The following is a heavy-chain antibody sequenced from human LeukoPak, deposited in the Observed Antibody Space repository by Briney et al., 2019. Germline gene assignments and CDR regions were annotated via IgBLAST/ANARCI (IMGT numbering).Heavy chain of an antibody. D-gene: IGHD4-23*01. J-gene: IGHJ4*02. CDR2: ISGYNGNT. CDR1: GYTFTNYG. CDR3: DRGDYGGNPDY. Sequence: ASVKVSCKSSGYTFTNYGINRVRQAPGQGLEWMGWISGYNGNTNYAQKLQGRVTMTTDTSTTTAYMELRSLRSDDTAMYYCDRGDYGGNPDYWGQGTLVTVSS. V-gene: IGHV1-18*01.